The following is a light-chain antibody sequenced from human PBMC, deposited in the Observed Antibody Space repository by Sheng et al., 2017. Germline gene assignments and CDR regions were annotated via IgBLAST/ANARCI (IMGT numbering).Light chain of an antibody. CDR3: GTWDDSLNGWV. V-gene: IGLV1-44*01. CDR1: SSNIGSST. Sequence: QSVLTQPPSVSGTPGQRVTISCSGSSSNIGSSTVNWYQQLPGTAPKLLIYTNNQRPSGVPDRFSGSKSGTSATLGITGLQTGDEADYYCGTWDDSLNGWVFGGGTKLTVL. CDR2: TNN. J-gene: IGLJ3*02.